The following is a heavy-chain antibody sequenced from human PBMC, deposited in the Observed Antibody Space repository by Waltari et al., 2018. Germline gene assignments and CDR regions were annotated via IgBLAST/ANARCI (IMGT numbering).Heavy chain of an antibody. CDR3: ARDLFNYMDV. Sequence: QVQLQESGPGLVKPSETLSLTCTVSGGSISSYYWSWIRQPPGKGLEWIGYIYYSGSTNYNPSLKSRVTISVDTSKNQFSLKLSSVTAADTAVYYCARDLFNYMDVWGKGTTVTISS. V-gene: IGHV4-59*01. CDR2: IYYSGST. CDR1: GGSISSYY. J-gene: IGHJ6*03. D-gene: IGHD2-21*01.